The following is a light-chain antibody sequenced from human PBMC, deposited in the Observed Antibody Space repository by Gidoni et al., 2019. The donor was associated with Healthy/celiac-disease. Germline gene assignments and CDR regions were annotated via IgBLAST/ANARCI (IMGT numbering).Light chain of an antibody. CDR1: QGISSY. CDR2: AAS. Sequence: DIQLTHSPSFLSASVGDRVTITCRASQGISSYLAWYQQKPGKAPKLLIYAASTLQSGVPSRFSGSGSGTEFTLTISRLQSEDFATYYCQQLNSYPYTFGQGTKLEIK. V-gene: IGKV1-9*01. J-gene: IGKJ2*01. CDR3: QQLNSYPYT.